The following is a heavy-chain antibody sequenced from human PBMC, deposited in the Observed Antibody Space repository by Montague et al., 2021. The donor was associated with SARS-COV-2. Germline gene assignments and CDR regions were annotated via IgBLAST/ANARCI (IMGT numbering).Heavy chain of an antibody. V-gene: IGHV4-34*01. D-gene: IGHD3-22*01. CDR2: ISNSGST. CDR3: ARGRIEVSMIVVVLTGASYYMDV. J-gene: IGHJ6*03. CDR1: GGSFSGHY. Sequence: SETLSLTCAVYGGSFSGHYWSWIRQPPGKGLGWIWEISNSGSTNSNPYLKSRVTISVDTSKNQFSLKLHSVTVADTAVYYCARGRIEVSMIVVVLTGASYYMDVWGKGTTVTVSS.